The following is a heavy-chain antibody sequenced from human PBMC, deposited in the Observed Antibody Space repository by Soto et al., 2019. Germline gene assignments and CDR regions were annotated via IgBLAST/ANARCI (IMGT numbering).Heavy chain of an antibody. J-gene: IGHJ4*02. Sequence: GGSLRLSCAASGFTFSSYAMSWVRQAPGKGLEWVSAISGSGGSTYYADSVKGRFTISRDNSKNTLYLQMNSLRAEDTAVYYCAKDQSGLLWFGELSRLEAIFDYWGQGTLVTVSS. V-gene: IGHV3-23*01. D-gene: IGHD3-10*01. CDR2: ISGSGGST. CDR3: AKDQSGLLWFGELSRLEAIFDY. CDR1: GFTFSSYA.